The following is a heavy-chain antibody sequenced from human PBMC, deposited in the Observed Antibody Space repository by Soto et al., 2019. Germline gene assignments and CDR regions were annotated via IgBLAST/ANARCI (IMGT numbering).Heavy chain of an antibody. D-gene: IGHD2-15*01. J-gene: IGHJ5*02. V-gene: IGHV1-8*01. CDR1: GYTFTDYD. CDR3: ARVAVAARPRWYNWFDP. CDR2: INPNSGET. Sequence: QEQLVQSGAEVKKPGASVKVSCKTSGYTFTDYDINWVRQATGQGLEWIGWINPNSGETGYAHKLQGRVTMTRSPSLNKAYLELSSLRSEDTAVYYCARVAVAARPRWYNWFDPWGQGTLVTVSS.